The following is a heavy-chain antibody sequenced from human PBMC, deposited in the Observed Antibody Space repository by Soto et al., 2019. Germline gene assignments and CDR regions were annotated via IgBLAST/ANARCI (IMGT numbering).Heavy chain of an antibody. J-gene: IGHJ6*02. V-gene: IGHV3-33*08. Sequence: GGSMRLSCTTSGFTFNTYCMHWVSQAPGKGLEWVAIIWYDGSNKYYADSVKGRFTISRDNSRNTLYLQMNSLRAEDTALYYCARADCTGAYSSSWPFNYGVDVWGQGTTVTVSS. CDR2: IWYDGSNK. D-gene: IGHD2-8*02. CDR1: GFTFNTYC. CDR3: ARADCTGAYSSSWPFNYGVDV.